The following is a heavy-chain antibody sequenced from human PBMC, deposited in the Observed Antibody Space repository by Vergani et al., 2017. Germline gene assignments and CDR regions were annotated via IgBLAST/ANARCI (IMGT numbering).Heavy chain of an antibody. CDR2: ISSSSSYI. D-gene: IGHD3-9*01. Sequence: EVQLVESGGGLVKPGGSLRLSCAASGFTFSSYSMNWVRQAPGKGLEWVSSISSSSSYIYYADSVKGRFTISRDNAKNTLYLQMNSLRAEDTAVYYCAKERDYDILTGPSAYWGQGTLVTVSS. V-gene: IGHV3-21*01. CDR1: GFTFSSYS. J-gene: IGHJ4*02. CDR3: AKERDYDILTGPSAY.